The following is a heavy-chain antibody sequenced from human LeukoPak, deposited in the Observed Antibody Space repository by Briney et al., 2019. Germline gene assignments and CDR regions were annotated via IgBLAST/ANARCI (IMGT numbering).Heavy chain of an antibody. CDR2: IYYSGST. CDR1: GGSISSYY. J-gene: IGHJ5*02. V-gene: IGHV4-59*08. CDR3: ARVLLWFGELSPNWFDP. Sequence: PSETLSLTCTVSGGSISSYYWSWIRQPPGKGLEWIGYIYYSGSTNYNPSLKSRVTISVDTSKNQFSPKLSSVTAADTAVYYCARVLLWFGELSPNWFDPWGQGTLVTVSS. D-gene: IGHD3-10*01.